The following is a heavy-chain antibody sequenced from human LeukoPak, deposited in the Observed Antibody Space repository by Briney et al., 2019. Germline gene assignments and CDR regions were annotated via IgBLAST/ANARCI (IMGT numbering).Heavy chain of an antibody. CDR1: GFMFSSYW. CDR2: LNGDGTTA. J-gene: IGHJ5*02. D-gene: IGHD3-10*01. V-gene: IGHV3-74*01. Sequence: GGSLRLSCVASGFMFSSYWMNWVRQAPGQGLVWLSRLNGDGTTATYADSVKDRFTISRDNAKKTLYLQLTSLRAEDTAVYFCARDPGVRGVYYNYFDPWGQGTLVTVSS. CDR3: ARDPGVRGVYYNYFDP.